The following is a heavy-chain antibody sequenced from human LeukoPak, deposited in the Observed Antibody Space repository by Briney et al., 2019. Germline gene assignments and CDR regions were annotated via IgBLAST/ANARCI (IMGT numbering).Heavy chain of an antibody. CDR2: ISYDGSNK. CDR3: ARADVLRSLEWLTAPHY. J-gene: IGHJ4*02. D-gene: IGHD3-3*01. CDR1: GFTFSSYA. Sequence: GRSLRLSCAASGFTFSSYAMHWVRQAPGKGLEWVAVISYDGSNKYYADSVKGRFTISRDNSKNTLYLQMNSLRAEDTAVYYCARADVLRSLEWLTAPHYWGQGTLVTVSS. V-gene: IGHV3-30-3*01.